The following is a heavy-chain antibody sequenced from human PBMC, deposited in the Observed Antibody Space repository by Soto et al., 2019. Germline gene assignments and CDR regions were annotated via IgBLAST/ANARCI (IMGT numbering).Heavy chain of an antibody. CDR2: IYYSGST. J-gene: IGHJ4*02. CDR1: GGSISSGGYY. Sequence: SETLSLTCTVSGGSISSGGYYWSWIRQHPGKGLEWIGYIYYSGSTYYNPSLKSRVTISVDTSKNQFSLKLSSVTAADTAVYYCARSIRTFGGVIVPPSDYWGQGTLVTVSS. CDR3: ARSIRTFGGVIVPPSDY. D-gene: IGHD3-16*02. V-gene: IGHV4-31*03.